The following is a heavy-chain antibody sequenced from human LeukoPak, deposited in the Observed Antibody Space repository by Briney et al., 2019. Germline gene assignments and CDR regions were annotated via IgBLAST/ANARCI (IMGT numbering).Heavy chain of an antibody. D-gene: IGHD5-24*01. J-gene: IGHJ3*02. CDR1: GFSFSTHW. CDR2: IKQDGSDK. Sequence: PGGSLRLSCAASGFSFSTHWMSWFRQAPGKGLEWVALIKQDGSDKHYVDSVKGRFTISRDNAKNSLYLPMNSLRADDTAVYYCAGDEGWTFDIWGQGTKVTVSS. CDR3: AGDEGWTFDI. V-gene: IGHV3-7*01.